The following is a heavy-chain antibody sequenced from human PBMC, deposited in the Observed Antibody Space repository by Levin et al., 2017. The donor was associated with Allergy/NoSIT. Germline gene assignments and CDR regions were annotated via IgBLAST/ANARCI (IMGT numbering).Heavy chain of an antibody. D-gene: IGHD3-22*01. J-gene: IGHJ4*02. V-gene: IGHV1-2*02. CDR3: ARDLYNDDSVFGY. CDR1: RYIFSDYF. CDR2: INPHSGDT. Sequence: ASVKVSCKASRYIFSDYFIHWVRQAPGQGLEWMGWINPHSGDTKYAQEFQGRVTMTRDTSISPAYIELTRLTSDDTAVYYCARDLYNDDSVFGYWGQGTLVNVFS.